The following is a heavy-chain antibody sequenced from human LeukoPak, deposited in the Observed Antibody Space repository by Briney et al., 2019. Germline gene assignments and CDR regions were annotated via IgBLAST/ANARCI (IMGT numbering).Heavy chain of an antibody. CDR1: GGTFSSYA. V-gene: IGHV1-69*05. D-gene: IGHD2-15*01. J-gene: IGHJ4*02. Sequence: SVKVSCKASGGTFSSYAISWVRQAPGQGLEWMGRIIPIFGTANYAQKFQGRVTITTDESTSTAYMELSSLRSEDTALYYCAGEGGGYCSGGSCYLAQGFDYWGQGTLVTVSS. CDR3: AGEGGGYCSGGSCYLAQGFDY. CDR2: IIPIFGTA.